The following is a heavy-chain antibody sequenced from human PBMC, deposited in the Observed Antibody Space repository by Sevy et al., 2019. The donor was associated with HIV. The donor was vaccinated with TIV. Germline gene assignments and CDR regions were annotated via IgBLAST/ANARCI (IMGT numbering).Heavy chain of an antibody. Sequence: GGSLRLSCSASEFTFSSYAMRWVRQAPGNGLEWVSSISGSGRFTYYADFVEGRFIISRDNSKNTLSVQMNSLRAEDTAVYYCAKGFCSGATCPRDYYYYGMDVWGQGTTVTVSS. D-gene: IGHD2-15*01. CDR2: ISGSGRFT. CDR1: EFTFSSYA. CDR3: AKGFCSGATCPRDYYYYGMDV. J-gene: IGHJ6*02. V-gene: IGHV3-23*01.